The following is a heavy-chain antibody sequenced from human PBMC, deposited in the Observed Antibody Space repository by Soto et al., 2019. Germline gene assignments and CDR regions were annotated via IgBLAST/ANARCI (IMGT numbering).Heavy chain of an antibody. CDR2: VSGSGGST. CDR1: GFTFSNYA. J-gene: IGHJ3*02. Sequence: EVQLLESGGGLVQPGGSLRLSCAASGFTFSNYAMSWVRQAPGKGLEWVSGVSGSGGSTYYADSVKGRFTISRDNSKNTLYVQMNSLRAEDTALYYCAKDRLVVAGTLRPYDAFDIWGQGTMVTVSS. D-gene: IGHD6-19*01. V-gene: IGHV3-23*01. CDR3: AKDRLVVAGTLRPYDAFDI.